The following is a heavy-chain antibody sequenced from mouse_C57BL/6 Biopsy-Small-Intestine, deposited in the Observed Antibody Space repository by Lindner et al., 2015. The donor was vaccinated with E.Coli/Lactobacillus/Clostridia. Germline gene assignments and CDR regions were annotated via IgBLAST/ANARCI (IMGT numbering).Heavy chain of an antibody. Sequence: VQLQESGPELMKPGASVKISCKASGYTFSNSWMNWVKQRPGKGLEWIGRIYPGDGDTLYNGKFKGKATLTADKSSSTGYMQLSSLTSEDSAVYFCARGTRLDYWGQGTSVTVSS. V-gene: IGHV1-82*01. J-gene: IGHJ4*01. CDR1: GYTFSNSW. CDR3: ARGTRLDY. D-gene: IGHD3-1*01. CDR2: IYPGDGDT.